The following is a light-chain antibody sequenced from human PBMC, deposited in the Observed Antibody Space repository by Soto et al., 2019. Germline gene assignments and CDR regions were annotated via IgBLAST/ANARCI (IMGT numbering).Light chain of an antibody. Sequence: EIVLTQSPATLSLSPGERAALSCRASQSVSSHLAWYQQKPGQAPRLLIYDASNRATGIPARFSGSGSGTDFTLTISSLEPEDFAVYYCQQRSNWPRALTFGGGTKVDIK. J-gene: IGKJ4*01. CDR3: QQRSNWPRALT. CDR2: DAS. CDR1: QSVSSH. V-gene: IGKV3-11*01.